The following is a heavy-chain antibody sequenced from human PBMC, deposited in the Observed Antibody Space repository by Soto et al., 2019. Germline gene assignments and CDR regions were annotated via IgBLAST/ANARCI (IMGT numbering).Heavy chain of an antibody. CDR3: ARHYGYGSGSYYYYYGMDV. Sequence: SETLSLTCTVSGGSISSSIYYWGWIRQPPGKGLEWIGSIYYSGSTYYNPSLKSRVTISVDSSKNQFSLKLSSVTAADTAVYYCARHYGYGSGSYYYYYGMDVWGQGTTVTV. D-gene: IGHD3-10*01. CDR2: IYYSGST. CDR1: GGSISSSIYY. J-gene: IGHJ6*02. V-gene: IGHV4-39*01.